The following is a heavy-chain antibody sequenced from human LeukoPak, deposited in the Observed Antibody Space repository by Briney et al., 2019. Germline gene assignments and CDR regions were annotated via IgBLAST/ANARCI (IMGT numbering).Heavy chain of an antibody. V-gene: IGHV1-69*04. J-gene: IGHJ4*02. CDR2: IIPIFGIA. Sequence: SVKVSCKASGGTFSSYAISWVRQAPGQGLEWMGRIIPIFGIANYAQKFQGRVTITADKSTSTAYMELSSLRSEDTAVYYCARADSYDSSGYYTTYFDCWGQGTLVTVSS. CDR1: GGTFSSYA. D-gene: IGHD3-22*01. CDR3: ARADSYDSSGYYTTYFDC.